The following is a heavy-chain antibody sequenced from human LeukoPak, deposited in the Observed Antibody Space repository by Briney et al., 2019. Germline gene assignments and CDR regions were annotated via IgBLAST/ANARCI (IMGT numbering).Heavy chain of an antibody. CDR3: VKDRDFWSGLDV. Sequence: GGSLRLSCAASGFTFSTYWMSWVRQAPGKGLEWLANIKQDGSEKYYVDSVKGRFTISRDNAKNSLYLQMNSLKLEDTALYYCVKDRDFWSGLDVWGQGTMVTVS. CDR1: GFTFSTYW. V-gene: IGHV3-7*03. D-gene: IGHD3-3*01. CDR2: IKQDGSEK. J-gene: IGHJ6*02.